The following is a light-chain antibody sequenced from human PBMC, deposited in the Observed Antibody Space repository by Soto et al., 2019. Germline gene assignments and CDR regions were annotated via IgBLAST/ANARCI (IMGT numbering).Light chain of an antibody. Sequence: QSALTQPASVSGSPGQSITIYCTGTRSDVGGYKYVSWYQQHPGKVPKLMIYEVSNRPSGVSNRFSGSKSGNTASLTISGLQAEVEADYYCSSYTSSSTLWVFGGGTKLTVL. CDR1: RSDVGGYKY. CDR3: SSYTSSSTLWV. V-gene: IGLV2-14*01. CDR2: EVS. J-gene: IGLJ3*02.